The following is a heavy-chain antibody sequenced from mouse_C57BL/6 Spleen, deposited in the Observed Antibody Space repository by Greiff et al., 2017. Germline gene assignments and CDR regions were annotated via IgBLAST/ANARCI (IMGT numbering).Heavy chain of an antibody. CDR2: INPNNGGT. CDR3: ASQGRGYFDY. CDR1: GYTFTDYY. Sequence: VQLQQSGPELVKPGASVKISCKASGYTFTDYYMNWVKQSHGKSLEWIGDINPNNGGTSYNQKFKGKATLTVDKSSSTAYMELRSLTSEDSAVYYCASQGRGYFDYWGQGTTLTVSS. V-gene: IGHV1-26*01. D-gene: IGHD1-1*01. J-gene: IGHJ2*01.